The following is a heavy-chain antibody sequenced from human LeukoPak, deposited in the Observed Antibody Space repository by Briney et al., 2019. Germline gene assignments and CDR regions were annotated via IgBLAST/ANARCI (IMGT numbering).Heavy chain of an antibody. CDR3: ARHKPLWEQQRYYYGMDV. CDR1: GGSISSGGYY. Sequence: PSETLSLTCTVSGGSISSGGYYWSWIRQHPGKGLEWIGYIYYSGSTNYNPSLKSRVTISVDTSKNQFSLKLSSVTAADTAVYYCARHKPLWEQQRYYYGMDVWGQGTTVTVSS. V-gene: IGHV4-61*08. D-gene: IGHD6-13*01. CDR2: IYYSGST. J-gene: IGHJ6*02.